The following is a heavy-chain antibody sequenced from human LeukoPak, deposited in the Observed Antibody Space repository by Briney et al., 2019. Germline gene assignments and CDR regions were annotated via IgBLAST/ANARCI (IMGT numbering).Heavy chain of an antibody. Sequence: GASVNVSCKASGYTFTSYHMHWVRQAPGQGLEWMGVINPSGGRTSYAQKFQGRVTMTRDTSISTAYMELSRLRSDDTAVYYCARMIAAPYYYYYYMDVWGKGTTVTVSS. V-gene: IGHV1-46*01. CDR3: ARMIAAPYYYYYYMDV. CDR1: GYTFTSYH. CDR2: INPSGGRT. J-gene: IGHJ6*03. D-gene: IGHD6-13*01.